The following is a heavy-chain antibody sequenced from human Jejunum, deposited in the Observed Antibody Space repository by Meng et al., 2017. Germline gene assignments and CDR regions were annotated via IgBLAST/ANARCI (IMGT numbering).Heavy chain of an antibody. J-gene: IGHJ4*02. D-gene: IGHD6-25*01. CDR3: AKGGHLDD. CDR2: ISGRDDST. V-gene: IGHV3-23*01. Sequence: EVRVLESGGGLVPPGGSLRLSCAASGCTFSTYAMSWVRQAPGKGMEWVSVISGRDDSTNYADSVKGRFTIPRDNSKSALYLQMNNLRAEDTAVYYCAKGGHLDDWGQGTLVTVSS. CDR1: GCTFSTYA.